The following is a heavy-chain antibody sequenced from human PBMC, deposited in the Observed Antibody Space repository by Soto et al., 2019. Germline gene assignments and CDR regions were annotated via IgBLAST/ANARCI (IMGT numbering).Heavy chain of an antibody. J-gene: IGHJ4*02. CDR1: GFTFNSYA. V-gene: IGHV3-64*04. Sequence: GGSLRLSCSASGFTFNSYAMHWVRQAPGKGLEFASAISSYGADTYYADSVKGRFAISRDNSKNMLFLQMNSLRAEDTAIYYCAKKVNSGSGSQYFDYWGQGTLVTVSS. CDR2: ISSYGADT. D-gene: IGHD3-10*01. CDR3: AKKVNSGSGSQYFDY.